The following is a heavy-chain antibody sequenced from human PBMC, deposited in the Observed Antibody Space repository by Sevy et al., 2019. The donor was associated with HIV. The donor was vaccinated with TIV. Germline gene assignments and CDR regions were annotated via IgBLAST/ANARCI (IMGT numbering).Heavy chain of an antibody. D-gene: IGHD3-16*01. Sequence: GGSLRLSCATSGCPFNSYSMSWVRQAPGKGLEWVSTLSFGGGKINYADSLKGRFTLSSDNSENTLSLGMNSLTAEDTAIYFCAGEGSSNPDDSWGRGTLVTVSS. V-gene: IGHV3-23*01. CDR1: GCPFNSYS. CDR2: LSFGGGKI. CDR3: AGEGSSNPDDS. J-gene: IGHJ4*02.